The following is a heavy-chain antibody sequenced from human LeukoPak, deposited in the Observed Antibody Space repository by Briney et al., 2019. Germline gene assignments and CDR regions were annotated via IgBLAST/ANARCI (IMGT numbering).Heavy chain of an antibody. Sequence: SETLSLTCTVSGGSISSYYWSWIRQPAGKGLEWIGRIYTSGSTNYNPSLKSRVTMSVNTSKNQFSLKLSSVTAADTAVYYCARDNYYDSSGYPRGWFDPWGQGTLVTVSS. CDR3: ARDNYYDSSGYPRGWFDP. CDR2: IYTSGST. CDR1: GGSISSYY. V-gene: IGHV4-4*07. D-gene: IGHD3-22*01. J-gene: IGHJ5*02.